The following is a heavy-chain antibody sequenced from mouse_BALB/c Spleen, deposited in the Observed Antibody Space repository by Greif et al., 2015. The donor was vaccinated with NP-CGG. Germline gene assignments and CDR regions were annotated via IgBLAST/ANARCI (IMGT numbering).Heavy chain of an antibody. Sequence: VQLKESGGGLVKPGGSLKLSCAASGFTFSSYAMSWIRQSPEKRLEWVAEISSGGSYTYYPDTVTGRFTISRDNAKNPLYLEMSSLRSEDTAMYYCARGTVAAGDWGQGTLVTVSA. CDR2: ISSGGSYT. V-gene: IGHV5-9-4*01. J-gene: IGHJ3*01. CDR1: GFTFSSYA. D-gene: IGHD1-1*01. CDR3: ARGTVAAGD.